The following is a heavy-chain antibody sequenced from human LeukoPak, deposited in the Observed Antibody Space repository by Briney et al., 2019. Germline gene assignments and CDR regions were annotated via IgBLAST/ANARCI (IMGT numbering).Heavy chain of an antibody. D-gene: IGHD6-13*01. V-gene: IGHV4-59*08. CDR3: ARHTVGQQLALDY. CDR2: IYYSGST. Sequence: SETLSLTCTVSGGSISSYYWSWIRQLPGKGLEWIGYIYYSGSTNYNPSLKSRVTISVDTSKNQFSLKLSSVTAADTAVYYCARHTVGQQLALDYWGQGTLVTVSS. J-gene: IGHJ4*02. CDR1: GGSISSYY.